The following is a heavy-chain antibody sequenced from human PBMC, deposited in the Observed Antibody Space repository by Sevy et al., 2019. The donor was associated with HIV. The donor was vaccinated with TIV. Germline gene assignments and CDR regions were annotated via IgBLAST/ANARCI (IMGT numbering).Heavy chain of an antibody. J-gene: IGHJ6*04. D-gene: IGHD3-3*01. Sequence: APVKVSCKASGYTFTSYAMNWVRQAPGQGLEWMGWINTNTGNPTYSQGFTGRFVFSLDTSVSTAYLQISSLKAEDTAVYYCARGQYDFWSGYVSGSFAYYYGMDVWGKGTTVTVSS. CDR3: ARGQYDFWSGYVSGSFAYYYGMDV. V-gene: IGHV7-4-1*02. CDR2: INTNTGNP. CDR1: GYTFTSYA.